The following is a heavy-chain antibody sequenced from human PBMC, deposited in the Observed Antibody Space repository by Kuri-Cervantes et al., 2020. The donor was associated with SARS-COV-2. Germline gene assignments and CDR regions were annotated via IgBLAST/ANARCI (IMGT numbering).Heavy chain of an antibody. J-gene: IGHJ6*03. CDR2: ISSSSSYI. CDR3: ARDLRDYYYYYMDV. Sequence: GALRLSCAASGFTFSSYSMNWVRQAPGKGLEWVSSISSSSSYIYYADSVKGRFTISRDNAKNSLYLQMNSLRAEDTAVYYCARDLRDYYYYYMDVWGKGTTVTVSS. CDR1: GFTFSSYS. V-gene: IGHV3-21*01.